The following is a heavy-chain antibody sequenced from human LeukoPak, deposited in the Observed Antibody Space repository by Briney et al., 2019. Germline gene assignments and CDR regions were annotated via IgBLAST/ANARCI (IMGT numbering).Heavy chain of an antibody. CDR1: GFTFGDSW. CDR2: MNQDGSAK. CDR3: ATYTHWVAGDV. J-gene: IGHJ6*02. D-gene: IGHD3-16*01. V-gene: IGHV3-7*01. Sequence: GGSLRLSCAASGFTFGDSWMSWVRQAPGKGLEWVANMNQDGSAKDYVDSVKGRFTISRDNARNSLYLQMSSLRAEDTAVYYCATYTHWVAGDVWGQGTTVTVSS.